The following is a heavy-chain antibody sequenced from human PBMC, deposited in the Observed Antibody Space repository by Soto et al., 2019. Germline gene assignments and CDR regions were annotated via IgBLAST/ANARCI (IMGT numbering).Heavy chain of an antibody. Sequence: ASVKVSCKTSGYTFSTSGISWVRQAPGQGLEWVGWIRPDNGNTKSAQRLQGRVTLTTDTSASTAYMELRSLTSDDTAMYYCARDTESNRYNDWGQGTLVTVSP. CDR1: GYTFSTSG. V-gene: IGHV1-18*01. CDR2: IRPDNGNT. CDR3: ARDTESNRYND. J-gene: IGHJ1*01. D-gene: IGHD1-20*01.